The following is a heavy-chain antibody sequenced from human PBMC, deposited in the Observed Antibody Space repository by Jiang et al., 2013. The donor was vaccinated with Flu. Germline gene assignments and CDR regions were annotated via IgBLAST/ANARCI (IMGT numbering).Heavy chain of an antibody. J-gene: IGHJ4*02. CDR1: GGSISSSSYY. CDR3: ASPYYYDSSGYYRFDY. V-gene: IGHV4-39*01. Sequence: LLKPSETLSLTCTVSGGSISSSSYYWGWIRQPPGKGLEWIGSIYYSGSTYYNPSLKSRVTISVDTSKNQFSLKLSSVTAADTAVYYCASPYYYDSSGYYRFDYWGQGTLVTVSS. CDR2: IYYSGST. D-gene: IGHD3-22*01.